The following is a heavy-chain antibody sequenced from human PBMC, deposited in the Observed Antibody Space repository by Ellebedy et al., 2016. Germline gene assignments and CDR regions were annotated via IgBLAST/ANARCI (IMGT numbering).Heavy chain of an antibody. J-gene: IGHJ2*01. D-gene: IGHD2-2*01. CDR3: SRSFCSSTSCYRWYFDL. Sequence: GESLKISCTASGFTFHDYAMSWFRQAPGKGVEWVGFIRSNAYRGTTEYAASVRGRFTISRDDSKSIAYLQLNSLKTEDTALYYCSRSFCSSTSCYRWYFDLWGRGTLVTVSS. V-gene: IGHV3-49*03. CDR2: IRSNAYRGTT. CDR1: GFTFHDYA.